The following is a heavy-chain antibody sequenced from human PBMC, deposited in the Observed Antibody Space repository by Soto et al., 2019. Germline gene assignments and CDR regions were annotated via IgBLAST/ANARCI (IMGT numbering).Heavy chain of an antibody. CDR1: GFSFSNYW. CDR3: ARGQYYGMDV. V-gene: IGHV3-74*01. Sequence: EVQLVESGGGLVQPGGSLRLSCAASGFSFSNYWMHWVRQGPGKGLVWVSRINSDGSSTTYADSVKGRFTISRDNAKNTLYLQMNSLRAEDMAVYYCARGQYYGMDVWGQGTTVTVSS. CDR2: INSDGSST. J-gene: IGHJ6*02.